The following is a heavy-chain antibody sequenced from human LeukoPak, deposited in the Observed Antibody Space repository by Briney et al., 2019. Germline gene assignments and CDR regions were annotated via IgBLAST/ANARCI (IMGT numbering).Heavy chain of an antibody. Sequence: PSQTLSLTCTVSGGSISSGSYYWSWIRQPPGKGLEWIGEINHSGSTNYNPSLKSRVTISVDTSKNQFSLKLSSVTAADTAVYYCARGAVAEGFDYWGQGTLVTVSS. D-gene: IGHD6-19*01. J-gene: IGHJ4*02. CDR3: ARGAVAEGFDY. V-gene: IGHV4-39*07. CDR1: GGSISSGSYY. CDR2: INHSGST.